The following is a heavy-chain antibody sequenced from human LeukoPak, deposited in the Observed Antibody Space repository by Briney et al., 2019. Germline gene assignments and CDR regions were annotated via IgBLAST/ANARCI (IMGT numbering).Heavy chain of an antibody. D-gene: IGHD6-6*01. J-gene: IGHJ4*02. CDR1: GLTFSNYE. V-gene: IGHV3-48*03. CDR2: VSRNGSTI. Sequence: GGSLRLSCAASGLTFSNYEMNWVRQAPGKGLEWVSYVSRNGSTIYYTDSVKGRFTISRDNARTSLYLQMNSLRAEDTAVYYCATYSTSSRAGFEYWGQGTLVTVSS. CDR3: ATYSTSSRAGFEY.